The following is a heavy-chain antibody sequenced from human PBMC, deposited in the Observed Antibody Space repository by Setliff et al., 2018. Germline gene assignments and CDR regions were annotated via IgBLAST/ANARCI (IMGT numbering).Heavy chain of an antibody. J-gene: IGHJ4*02. D-gene: IGHD1-26*01. CDR3: ANSAYLRELDY. V-gene: IGHV4-39*07. CDR2: IHYSGST. CDR1: DASIGGSGYY. Sequence: SETLSLTCTVSDASIGGSGYYWGWIRQPPGKGPEWIGNIHYSGSTHYNPSLKSRVTISVDTSKNQFSLKLTSVTAADAAVYDCANSAYLRELDYWGPGTLVTVSS.